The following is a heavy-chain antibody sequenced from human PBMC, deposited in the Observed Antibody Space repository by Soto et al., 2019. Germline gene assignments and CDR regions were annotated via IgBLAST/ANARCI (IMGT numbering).Heavy chain of an antibody. CDR3: ARDRGRDWFDP. CDR1: GYTFTGYY. D-gene: IGHD1-26*01. V-gene: IGHV1-2*02. Sequence: GASVKVSCKASGYTFTGYYMHCVRQPPGQGLEWMGWINPNSGGTKYAQNFQGSVTMTRVTCISTAYMELSRLRSDDPAVCYCARDRGRDWFDPSRQGTVVTVSS. J-gene: IGHJ5*02. CDR2: INPNSGGT.